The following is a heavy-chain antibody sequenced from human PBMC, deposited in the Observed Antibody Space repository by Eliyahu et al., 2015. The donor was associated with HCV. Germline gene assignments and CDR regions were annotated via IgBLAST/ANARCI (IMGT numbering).Heavy chain of an antibody. D-gene: IGHD3-9*01. J-gene: IGHJ5*02. CDR2: IHNSGSX. CDR3: ARVGDVQYFDWLFSGIDP. V-gene: IGHV4-59*01. Sequence: VQLQESGPGLVKASETLSLTCVVSGGSLSSYFWIWVRQPTGKGLEWIGYIHNSGSXNYNPALRSRATISADRANNHFSLKLSFVTAADTAFYYCARVGDVQYFDWLFSGIDPWGQGTLVTVYS. CDR1: GGSLSSYF.